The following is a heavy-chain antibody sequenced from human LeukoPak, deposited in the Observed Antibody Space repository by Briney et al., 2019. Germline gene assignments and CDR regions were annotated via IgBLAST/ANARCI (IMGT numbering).Heavy chain of an antibody. CDR3: ARDERWELPHQ. CDR2: IQTDGSST. D-gene: IGHD1-26*01. V-gene: IGHV3-74*01. J-gene: IGHJ4*02. Sequence: PGGSLRLSCAASGFTFSSYWMHWVRQAPGKGLVWVSRIQTDGSSTNYADSVKGRFTISRDDAKNTLYLQMNSLRAEDTAVYYCARDERWELPHQWGQGTLVTVSS. CDR1: GFTFSSYW.